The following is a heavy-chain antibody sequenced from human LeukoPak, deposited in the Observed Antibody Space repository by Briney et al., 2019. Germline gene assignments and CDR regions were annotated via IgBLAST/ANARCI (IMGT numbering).Heavy chain of an antibody. D-gene: IGHD6-19*01. Sequence: GGSLRLSCAASGFTFSSYAMHWVRQAPGKGLEWVAVISYDGSNKYYADSVKGRFTISRDNSKNTLYLQMSSLRAEDTAVYYCARDPRSPSFLAGSFDYWGQGALVTVSS. V-gene: IGHV3-30*04. CDR1: GFTFSSYA. CDR2: ISYDGSNK. CDR3: ARDPRSPSFLAGSFDY. J-gene: IGHJ4*02.